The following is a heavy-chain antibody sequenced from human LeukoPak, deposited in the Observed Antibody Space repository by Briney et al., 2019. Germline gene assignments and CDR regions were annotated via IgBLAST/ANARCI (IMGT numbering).Heavy chain of an antibody. CDR2: ISGSGGST. V-gene: IGHV3-23*01. D-gene: IGHD3-3*01. CDR3: AKDAEGYYDFWSGYYPRYYYMDV. Sequence: EAGWSLRLSCAASGFTFSSYAMSWVRQAPGKGLEWVSAISGSGGSTYYADSVKGRFTISRDNSKNTLYLQMNSLRAEDTAVYYCAKDAEGYYDFWSGYYPRYYYMDVWGKGTTVTVSS. J-gene: IGHJ6*03. CDR1: GFTFSSYA.